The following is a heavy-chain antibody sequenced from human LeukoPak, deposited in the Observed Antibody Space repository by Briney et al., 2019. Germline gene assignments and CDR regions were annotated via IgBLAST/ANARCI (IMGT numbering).Heavy chain of an antibody. Sequence: GSSVKVSCKASGGTFSSYAISWVRQAPGQGFEWMGGIIPIFGTANYAQKFQGRVTITADESTSTAYMELSSLRSEDTAVYYCARDPRKRGYSYGRPGYYGMDVWGQGTTVTVSS. V-gene: IGHV1-69*01. CDR2: IIPIFGTA. CDR1: GGTFSSYA. CDR3: ARDPRKRGYSYGRPGYYGMDV. D-gene: IGHD5-18*01. J-gene: IGHJ6*02.